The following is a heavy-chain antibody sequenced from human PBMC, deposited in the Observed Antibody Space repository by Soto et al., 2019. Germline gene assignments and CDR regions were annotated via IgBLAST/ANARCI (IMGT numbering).Heavy chain of an antibody. CDR1: GFTFSSYA. CDR3: ARVLWGSSGWYFDY. J-gene: IGHJ4*02. CDR2: ISGSGGST. D-gene: IGHD6-19*01. Sequence: EVQLLESGGGLVQPGGSLRLSCAASGFTFSSYAMSWVRQAPGKGLEWVSAISGSGGSTYYADSVKGRFTISRDNSKNSLYLQMNSLRAEDTAVYYCARVLWGSSGWYFDYWGQGTLVTVSS. V-gene: IGHV3-23*01.